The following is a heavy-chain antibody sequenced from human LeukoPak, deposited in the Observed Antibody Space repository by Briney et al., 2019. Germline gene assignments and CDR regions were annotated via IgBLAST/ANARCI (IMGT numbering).Heavy chain of an antibody. J-gene: IGHJ5*02. CDR1: GGTFSSYA. CDR3: ARKYLSIVVVPAATQNWFDP. D-gene: IGHD2-2*01. Sequence: ASVKVSCKASGGTFSSYAINWVRQATGQGLEWMGWMNPNSGNTGYAQKFQGRVTMTRNTSISTAYMELSSLRSEDTAVYYCARKYLSIVVVPAATQNWFDPWGQGTLVTVSS. V-gene: IGHV1-8*02. CDR2: MNPNSGNT.